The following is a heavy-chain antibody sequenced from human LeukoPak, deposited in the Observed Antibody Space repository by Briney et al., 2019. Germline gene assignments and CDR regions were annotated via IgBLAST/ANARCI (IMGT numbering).Heavy chain of an antibody. D-gene: IGHD3-3*01. J-gene: IGHJ3*02. CDR1: GYTFTSYY. Sequence: ASVKVSCKASGYTFTSYYMHWVRQAPGQGLEWMGIINPSGGSTSYAQKFQGRVTMTRDTSTSTVYMELSSLRSEDTAVYYCARDPLEWLVLPKAFDIWGQGAMVTVSS. V-gene: IGHV1-46*01. CDR3: ARDPLEWLVLPKAFDI. CDR2: INPSGGST.